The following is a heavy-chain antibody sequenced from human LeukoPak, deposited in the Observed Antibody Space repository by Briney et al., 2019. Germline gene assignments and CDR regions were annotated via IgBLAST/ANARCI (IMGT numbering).Heavy chain of an antibody. J-gene: IGHJ2*01. CDR1: GYSFTNYW. V-gene: IGHV5-51*01. Sequence: GESLKISCKGFGYSFTNYWIGWVRQMPRKSMEWMAIIYPSDSDTRYSPSSQGQVTISADKSINTAYLQWSSLKASDTAMYYCARRVVNNRNWYFDLWGRGRLVTGSS. D-gene: IGHD4-23*01. CDR3: ARRVVNNRNWYFDL. CDR2: IYPSDSDT.